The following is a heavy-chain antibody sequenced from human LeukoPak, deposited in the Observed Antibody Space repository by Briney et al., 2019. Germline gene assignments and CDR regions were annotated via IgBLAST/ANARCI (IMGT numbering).Heavy chain of an antibody. D-gene: IGHD4-23*01. CDR1: GGSISSYY. CDR3: ARDRGDYGGNSGDFDY. CDR2: ISHSGTT. V-gene: IGHV4-59*12. J-gene: IGHJ4*02. Sequence: SETLSLTCTVSGGSISSYYWSWIRQPPGKGLEWIGYISHSGTTDYKASLESRVTISVDTSKNQFSLKLSSVTAADTAVYYCARDRGDYGGNSGDFDYWGQGTLVTVSS.